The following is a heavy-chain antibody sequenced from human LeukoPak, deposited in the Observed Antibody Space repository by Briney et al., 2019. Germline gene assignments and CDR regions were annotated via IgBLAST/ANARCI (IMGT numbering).Heavy chain of an antibody. CDR1: GFTFHAYA. V-gene: IGHV3-43*02. J-gene: IGHJ4*01. D-gene: IGHD3-22*01. Sequence: QPGGSLRLSCAPSGFTFHAYAMHWVRQAPGKGLEWVSLISGDGGSTYYTDSVKGRFTISRDNIKNSLHLQINSLRPEDTALYYCARDKGDSGGYYSDYWGQGTLVIVSS. CDR3: ARDKGDSGGYYSDY. CDR2: ISGDGGST.